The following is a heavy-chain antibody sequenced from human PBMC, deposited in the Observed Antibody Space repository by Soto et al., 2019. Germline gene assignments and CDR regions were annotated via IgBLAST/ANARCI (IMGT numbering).Heavy chain of an antibody. Sequence: QITLKESGPTLVKPTQTLTLTCTVSGFSLTTNGVGVGWFRQPPGKALEWLALTYRDDDNRYRPSLQSRITVTRDSTRNQVVLILTNMDPADTATYYCAHTVARGVYWETFDYWGQGTLVTVSS. J-gene: IGHJ4*02. V-gene: IGHV2-5*02. CDR1: GFSLTTNGVG. CDR3: AHTVARGVYWETFDY. D-gene: IGHD3-10*01. CDR2: TYRDDDN.